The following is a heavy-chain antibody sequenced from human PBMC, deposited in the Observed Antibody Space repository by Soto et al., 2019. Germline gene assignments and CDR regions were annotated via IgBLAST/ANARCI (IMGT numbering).Heavy chain of an antibody. Sequence: QVQLQESGPGLVKPSETLSLTCTVSGASFTTYYWSWIRQPPGKGLEWIGYIFYSGHLKYNPSLNSRLTISEDPSQNQVALRLYSVTAADAAVYYCAREGGGDRFDYWGQGTLVTVSS. J-gene: IGHJ4*02. V-gene: IGHV4-59*01. CDR1: GASFTTYY. CDR3: AREGGGDRFDY. D-gene: IGHD3-16*01. CDR2: IFYSGHL.